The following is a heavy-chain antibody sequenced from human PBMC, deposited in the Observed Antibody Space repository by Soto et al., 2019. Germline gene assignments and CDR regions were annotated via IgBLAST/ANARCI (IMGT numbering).Heavy chain of an antibody. V-gene: IGHV3-48*03. CDR2: ISSSGSTI. CDR3: ARAPYYYDSSGYYLLPYFDH. CDR1: GFTFSSYE. Sequence: GGSLRLSCAASGFTFSSYEMNWVRQAPGKGLEWVSYISSSGSTIYYADSVKGRFTISRDNAKNSLYLQMNSLRAEDTAVYYCARAPYYYDSSGYYLLPYFDHWGQGTLVTVSS. D-gene: IGHD3-22*01. J-gene: IGHJ4*02.